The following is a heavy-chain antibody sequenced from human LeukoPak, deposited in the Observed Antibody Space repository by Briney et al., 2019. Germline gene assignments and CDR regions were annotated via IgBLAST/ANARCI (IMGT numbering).Heavy chain of an antibody. V-gene: IGHV4-34*01. Sequence: SETLSLTCAVYGGSFSGYYWSWIRQPPGKGLEWIGGINHSGSTNYNPSLRSRVTISVDTSKNQFSLKLSSVTAADTAVYYCAREKTYYDYVWGSYRTQYYFDYWGQGTLVTVSS. J-gene: IGHJ4*02. CDR2: INHSGST. D-gene: IGHD3-16*02. CDR3: AREKTYYDYVWGSYRTQYYFDY. CDR1: GGSFSGYY.